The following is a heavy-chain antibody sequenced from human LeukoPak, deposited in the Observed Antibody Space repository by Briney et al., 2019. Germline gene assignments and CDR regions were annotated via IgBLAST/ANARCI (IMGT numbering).Heavy chain of an antibody. V-gene: IGHV4-39*07. CDR3: ARVAKQWLVRGWFDP. CDR2: IYYSGST. CDR1: GGSISSSSYY. D-gene: IGHD6-19*01. J-gene: IGHJ5*02. Sequence: PSETLSLTCTVSGGSISSSSYYWGWLRQPPGTGLEWIGSIYYSGSTYYNPSLKSRVTISVDTSKNQFSLKLSSVTAADTAVYYCARVAKQWLVRGWFDPWGQGTLVTVSS.